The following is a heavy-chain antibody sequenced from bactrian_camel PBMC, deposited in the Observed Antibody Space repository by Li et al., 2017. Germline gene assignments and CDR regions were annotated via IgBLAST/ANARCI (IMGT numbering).Heavy chain of an antibody. CDR2: ITATMAPNSGGT. CDR3: AKAQYEFSFIVPRTNPWSLL. D-gene: IGHD2*01. V-gene: IGHV3-1*01. CDR1: GATRDRNW. J-gene: IGHJ4*01. Sequence: VQLVESGGGSVQAGGSLKLVCAVSGATRDRNWMGWFRQVPGKERERVAAITATMAPNSGGTYYSESVRGRFTISRDNAKNTLYLQLNSLKTEDTAMYYCAKAQYEFSFIVPRTNPWSLLRGQGTQVTV.